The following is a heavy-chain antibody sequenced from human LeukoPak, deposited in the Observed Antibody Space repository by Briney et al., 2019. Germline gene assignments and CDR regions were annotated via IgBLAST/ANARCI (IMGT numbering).Heavy chain of an antibody. J-gene: IGHJ4*02. CDR2: ITGSTGNT. V-gene: IGHV3-23*01. D-gene: IGHD2-15*01. CDR3: AKSPLASCSGVKCYPLDY. CDR1: GFTFSNYA. Sequence: GGSLRLSCAASGFTFSNYAMSWVRQAPGKGLERVSAITGSTGNTYYADSVKGRFTISRDNSKSTLYLQMSNLRAGDTAIYSCAKSPLASCSGVKCYPLDYWGQGTLVTVPS.